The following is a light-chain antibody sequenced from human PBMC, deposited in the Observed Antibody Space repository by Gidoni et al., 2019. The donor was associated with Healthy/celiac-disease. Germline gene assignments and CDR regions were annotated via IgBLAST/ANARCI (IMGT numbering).Light chain of an antibody. CDR3: QQYNNWPSTT. J-gene: IGKJ1*01. CDR2: GAS. V-gene: IGKV3-15*01. CDR1: PSVSSN. Sequence: DIVMPQSPATLSVSPGERATLSCRASPSVSSNLAWYQQKPGQAPRLLIYGASTRATGIPARFSGSGSGTEFTLTISSLQAEDFAVYYCQQYNNWPSTTFXQXTKVEIK.